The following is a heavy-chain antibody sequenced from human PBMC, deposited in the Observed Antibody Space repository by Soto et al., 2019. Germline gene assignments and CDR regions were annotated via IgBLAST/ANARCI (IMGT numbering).Heavy chain of an antibody. Sequence: GGSLRLSCAASGFTFSSYSMNWVRQAPGKGLEWVSSISSSSSYIYYADSVKGRFTISRDNAKNSLYLQMNSLRAEDTAVYYCASPGAAGTLDYWGQGTLVTVSS. CDR1: GFTFSSYS. CDR2: ISSSSSYI. CDR3: ASPGAAGTLDY. V-gene: IGHV3-21*01. D-gene: IGHD6-13*01. J-gene: IGHJ4*02.